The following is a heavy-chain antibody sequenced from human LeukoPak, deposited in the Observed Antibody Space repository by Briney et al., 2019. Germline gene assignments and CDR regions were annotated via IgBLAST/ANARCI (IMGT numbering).Heavy chain of an antibody. CDR2: ISSSSSDI. Sequence: PGGSLRLSCEDSGFTFSRNSMNWVRQAPGKGLEWVSSISSSSSDIHYADSVKGRFTISRDNAKNTLYLQMNSLRAEDTAVYYCGILPPGYWGQGTLVTVSS. CDR1: GFTFSRNS. J-gene: IGHJ4*02. D-gene: IGHD2-8*02. V-gene: IGHV3-21*01. CDR3: GILPPGY.